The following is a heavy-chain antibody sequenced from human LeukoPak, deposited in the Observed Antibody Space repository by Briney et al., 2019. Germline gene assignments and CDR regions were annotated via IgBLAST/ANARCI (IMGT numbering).Heavy chain of an antibody. CDR1: GGSISSSSYY. CDR2: IYYSGST. CDR3: ARNHVLLWFGEPSYYMDV. V-gene: IGHV4-39*01. Sequence: SETLSLTCTVSGGSISSSSYYWGWIRQPPGKGLEWIGSIYYSGSTYYDPSLESRVTISVDTSKNQFSLKLSSVTAADTAVYYCARNHVLLWFGEPSYYMDVWGKGTTVTVSS. D-gene: IGHD3-10*01. J-gene: IGHJ6*03.